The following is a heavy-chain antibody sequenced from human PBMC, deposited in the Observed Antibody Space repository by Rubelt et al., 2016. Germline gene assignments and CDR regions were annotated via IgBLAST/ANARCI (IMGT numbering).Heavy chain of an antibody. CDR1: GGSFSGYY. J-gene: IGHJ4*02. Sequence: QVQLQQWGAGLLKPSETLSLTCAVYGGSFSGYYWSWIRQPPGKGLEWIGEINHSGSTNYNPSFKSRGTISVDTSKNQFSLKLSSVTAADTAVYYCARGRPVDTAMAAKYYFDYWGQGTLVTVSS. V-gene: IGHV4-34*01. CDR3: ARGRPVDTAMAAKYYFDY. CDR2: INHSGST. D-gene: IGHD5-18*01.